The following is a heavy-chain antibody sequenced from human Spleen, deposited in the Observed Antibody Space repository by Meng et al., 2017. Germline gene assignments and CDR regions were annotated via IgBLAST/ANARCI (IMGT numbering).Heavy chain of an antibody. V-gene: IGHV4-39*07. J-gene: IGHJ6*02. Sequence: GSLRLSCTVSGGSISSSSYYWGWIRQAPRKGLEWIGSIYYSGTTSYNPSLKSRVTISVDTSKNQFSLKLSSVTAADTAVYYCARAGYYYDSSGYYFQYYYYGMDVWGQGTTVTVSS. D-gene: IGHD3-22*01. CDR3: ARAGYYYDSSGYYFQYYYYGMDV. CDR1: GGSISSSSYY. CDR2: IYYSGTT.